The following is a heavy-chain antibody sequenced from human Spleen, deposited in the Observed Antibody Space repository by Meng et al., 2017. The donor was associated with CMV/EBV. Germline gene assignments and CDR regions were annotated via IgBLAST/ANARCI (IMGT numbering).Heavy chain of an antibody. CDR3: AKSTLAGPWGSFDY. D-gene: IGHD6-19*01. V-gene: IGHV3-30*18. Sequence: GESLKISCAASGFTFSAYTFHWVRQAPGQGLEWVSLISYDKTNKYYADSVKGRFTILRDNSQNTLYLQMNSLRVEDTAVYYCAKSTLAGPWGSFDYWGQGTLVTVSS. CDR2: ISYDKTNK. CDR1: GFTFSAYT. J-gene: IGHJ4*02.